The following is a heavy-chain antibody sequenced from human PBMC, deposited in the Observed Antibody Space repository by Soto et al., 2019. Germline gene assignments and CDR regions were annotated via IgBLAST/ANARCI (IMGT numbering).Heavy chain of an antibody. CDR2: ISSSGSTI. Sequence: SGGSLRLSCAASGFTFSDYYMSWIRQAPGKGLEWVSYISSSGSTIYYADSVKGRFTISRDNAKNSLYLQMNSLRAEDTAVYYCARDTTIFGVVIMGWYFDLWGRGTLVTVSS. CDR3: ARDTTIFGVVIMGWYFDL. CDR1: GFTFSDYY. V-gene: IGHV3-11*01. J-gene: IGHJ2*01. D-gene: IGHD3-3*01.